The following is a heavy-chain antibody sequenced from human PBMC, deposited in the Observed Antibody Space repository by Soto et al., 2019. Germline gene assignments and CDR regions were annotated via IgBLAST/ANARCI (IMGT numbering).Heavy chain of an antibody. D-gene: IGHD2-21*02. CDR1: GGSISSGDYY. V-gene: IGHV4-30-4*01. J-gene: IGHJ4*02. Sequence: SETLSLTCTVSGGSISSGDYYWSWIRQPPEKGLEWIGYIYYSGSTYYNPSLKSRVTISVDTSKNQFSLKLSSVTAADTAVYYCARCYSFGDYYFDYWGQGTLVTVSS. CDR3: ARCYSFGDYYFDY. CDR2: IYYSGST.